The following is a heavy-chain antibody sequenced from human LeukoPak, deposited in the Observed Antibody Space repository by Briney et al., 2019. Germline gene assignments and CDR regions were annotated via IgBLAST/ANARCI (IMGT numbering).Heavy chain of an antibody. D-gene: IGHD4-17*01. CDR3: ARDSPLRWCDY. J-gene: IGHJ4*02. CDR2: IYSGGST. CDR1: GFTVSSNY. Sequence: GGSLRLSCAASGFTVSSNYMSWVRQAPGKGLEWVSVIYSGGSTYCADSVKGRFTISRDNSKNTLYLQMNSLRAEDTAVYYCARDSPLRWCDYWGQGTLVTVSS. V-gene: IGHV3-53*01.